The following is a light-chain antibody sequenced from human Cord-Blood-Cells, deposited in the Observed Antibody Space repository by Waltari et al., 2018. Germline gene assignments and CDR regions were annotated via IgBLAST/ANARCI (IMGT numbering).Light chain of an antibody. Sequence: EIVWTQSPGTLSLSPGERASVSGRASQSVSSSYLAWYQQKPGQAPRILIYGASSRATGIPARFSGSGSGTDFTLTISRLEPEDFAVYYCQQYGSSPPYTFGQGTKLEIK. CDR3: QQYGSSPPYT. CDR2: GAS. V-gene: IGKV3-20*01. CDR1: QSVSSSY. J-gene: IGKJ2*01.